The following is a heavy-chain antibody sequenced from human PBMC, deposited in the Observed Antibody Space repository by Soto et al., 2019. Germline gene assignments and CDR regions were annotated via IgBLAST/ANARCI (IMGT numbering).Heavy chain of an antibody. CDR3: AKDKVGPGDYADYDAFDI. CDR1: GFTFSSYA. J-gene: IGHJ3*02. Sequence: GGSLRLSCAASGFTFSSYAMSWVRQAPGKGLEWVSAISGSGGSTYYADSVKGRFTISRDNSKNTLYLQMNSLRAEDTAVYYCAKDKVGPGDYADYDAFDIWGQGTMVTVSS. V-gene: IGHV3-23*01. CDR2: ISGSGGST. D-gene: IGHD4-17*01.